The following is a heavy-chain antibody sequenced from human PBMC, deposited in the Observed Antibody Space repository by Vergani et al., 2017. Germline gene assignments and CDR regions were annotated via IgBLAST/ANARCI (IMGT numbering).Heavy chain of an antibody. CDR2: INHSGST. Sequence: QVQLQQWGAGLLKPSETLSLTCAVYGGSFSGYYWSWIRQPPGKGLEWIGEINHSGSTNYNPSLKSRVTISVDTSKNQFSLKLSSVTAADTAAYYCARGKLRYFDWSPYYWGQGTLVTVSS. J-gene: IGHJ4*02. CDR1: GGSFSGYY. D-gene: IGHD3-9*01. CDR3: ARGKLRYFDWSPYY. V-gene: IGHV4-34*01.